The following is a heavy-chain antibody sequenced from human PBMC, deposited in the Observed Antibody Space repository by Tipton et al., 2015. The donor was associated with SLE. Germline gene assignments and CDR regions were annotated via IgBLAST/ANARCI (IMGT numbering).Heavy chain of an antibody. Sequence: QLVQSGPEVKKPGSSVKVSCKASGDTFSNHVISWVRQAPGHGLEWVGAILPILGVANYAQKFRGRVSITADKSTSAVYMEVNSLRSEDAAVYFCARMEGDALYLWGQGTVVSVSS. CDR3: ARMEGDALYL. V-gene: IGHV1-69*09. CDR2: ILPILGVA. J-gene: IGHJ3*01. CDR1: GDTFSNHV. D-gene: IGHD3-3*01.